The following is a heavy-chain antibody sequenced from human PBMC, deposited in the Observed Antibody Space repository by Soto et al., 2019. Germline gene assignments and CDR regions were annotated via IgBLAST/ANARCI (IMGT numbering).Heavy chain of an antibody. CDR3: ARWSRLRWAPPSFYYYGMDV. D-gene: IGHD4-17*01. J-gene: IGHJ6*02. CDR2: MNPNSGNT. CDR1: GYTFTSYD. V-gene: IGHV1-8*01. Sequence: QVQLVQSGAEVKKPGASVKVSCKASGYTFTSYDINWVRQATGQGLEWMGWMNPNSGNTGYAQKFQGRVTMTRNTSISTAYMELSSRRSEDTAVYYGARWSRLRWAPPSFYYYGMDVWGQGTTVTVSS.